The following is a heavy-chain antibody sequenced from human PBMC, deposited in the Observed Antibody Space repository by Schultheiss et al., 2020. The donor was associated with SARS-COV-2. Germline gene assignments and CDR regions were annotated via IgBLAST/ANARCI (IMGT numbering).Heavy chain of an antibody. J-gene: IGHJ4*02. CDR3: ARHRPSPDIVVVPAASYYFDY. V-gene: IGHV4-4*08. CDR1: GGSISSYY. D-gene: IGHD2-2*01. CDR2: IYTSGST. Sequence: SETLSLTCTVSGGSISSYYWSWIRQPPGKGLEWIGRIYTSGSTYYNPSLKSRVTISVDTSKNQFSLKLSSVTAADTAVYYCARHRPSPDIVVVPAASYYFDYWGQGTLVTVSS.